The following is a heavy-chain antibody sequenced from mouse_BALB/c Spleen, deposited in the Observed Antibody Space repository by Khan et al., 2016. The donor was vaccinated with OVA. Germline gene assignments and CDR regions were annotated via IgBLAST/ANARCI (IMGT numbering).Heavy chain of an antibody. V-gene: IGHV1S127*01. CDR2: IDPSKSET. CDR1: GYTFTSFW. Sequence: QVQLQQSGPELVRPGASVKMSCKASGYTFTSFWINWVKQRPGQGLEWIGMIDPSKSETRLNQKFKDKATLTVDKSSNTAYMQLSRLTSEDSAVYYCTRGGYGSPVAYWGQGTLVTVSA. J-gene: IGHJ3*01. CDR3: TRGGYGSPVAY. D-gene: IGHD1-1*01.